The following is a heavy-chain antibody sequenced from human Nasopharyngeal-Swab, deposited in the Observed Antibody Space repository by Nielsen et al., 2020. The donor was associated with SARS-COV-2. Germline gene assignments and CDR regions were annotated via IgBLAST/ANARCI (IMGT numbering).Heavy chain of an antibody. CDR2: FDPEDGET. CDR3: ATVGYSSGWYVEYFQH. V-gene: IGHV1-24*01. CDR1: GYTLTELS. D-gene: IGHD6-13*01. Sequence: ASVKVSCKVSGYTLTELSMHWVRQAPGKGLEWMGGFDPEDGETIYAQKFQGRVTMTEDTSTDTAYMELSSLRSEDTAVYYCATVGYSSGWYVEYFQHWGQGTLVTVSS. J-gene: IGHJ1*01.